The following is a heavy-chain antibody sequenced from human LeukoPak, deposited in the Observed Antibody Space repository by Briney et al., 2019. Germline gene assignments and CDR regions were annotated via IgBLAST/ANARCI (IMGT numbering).Heavy chain of an antibody. CDR3: TTDSMLWDYDSSGQMSPLDY. CDR2: IKSKTDGGTT. J-gene: IGHJ4*02. Sequence: PGGSLRLSCAASGFTFSNAWMSWVRQAPGKGLEWVGRIKSKTDGGTTDYAAPVKGRFTISRDDSKNTLYLQMNSLKTEDTAVYYCTTDSMLWDYDSSGQMSPLDYWGQGTLVTVSS. D-gene: IGHD3-22*01. V-gene: IGHV3-15*01. CDR1: GFTFSNAW.